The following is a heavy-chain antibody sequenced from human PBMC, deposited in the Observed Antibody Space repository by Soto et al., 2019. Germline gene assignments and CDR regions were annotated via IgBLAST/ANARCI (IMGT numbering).Heavy chain of an antibody. Sequence: GGSLRLSCVASGFTVSSNYMSWVRQAPGKGLEWVSVIYSGGSTYYADSVKGRFTISRDNSKNTLYLQMNSLRAEDTAVYYCARDSVAARFHYGMDVWGQGTTVTVSS. CDR1: GFTVSSNY. CDR2: IYSGGST. V-gene: IGHV3-53*01. CDR3: ARDSVAARFHYGMDV. J-gene: IGHJ6*02. D-gene: IGHD6-6*01.